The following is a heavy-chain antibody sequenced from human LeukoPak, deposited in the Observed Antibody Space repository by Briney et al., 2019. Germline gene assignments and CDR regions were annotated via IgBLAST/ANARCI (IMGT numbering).Heavy chain of an antibody. CDR3: AKDPGSSGRIYYFDS. D-gene: IGHD3-22*01. J-gene: IGHJ4*02. V-gene: IGHV3-30*18. CDR2: ISFDGSKK. Sequence: GGSLRLSCAASGFTFSSYGMHWVRQAPGKGLDWVAVISFDGSKKYYADSAKGRFTISRDNSKNTLYLQMNSLRGEDTSVYYCAKDPGSSGRIYYFDSWGQGTLVTVSS. CDR1: GFTFSSYG.